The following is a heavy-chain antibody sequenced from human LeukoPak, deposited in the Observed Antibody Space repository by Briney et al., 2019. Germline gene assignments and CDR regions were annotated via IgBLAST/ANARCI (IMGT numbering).Heavy chain of an antibody. Sequence: GASVKVSCKASGGTFSSYAISWVRQAPRQGLEWMGGIIPIFGTANYAQKFQGRVTITTDESTSTAYMELSSLKSEDTAVYYCARAPTGYYFDYWGQGTLVTVSS. CDR1: GGTFSSYA. CDR3: ARAPTGYYFDY. V-gene: IGHV1-69*05. J-gene: IGHJ4*02. D-gene: IGHD7-27*01. CDR2: IIPIFGTA.